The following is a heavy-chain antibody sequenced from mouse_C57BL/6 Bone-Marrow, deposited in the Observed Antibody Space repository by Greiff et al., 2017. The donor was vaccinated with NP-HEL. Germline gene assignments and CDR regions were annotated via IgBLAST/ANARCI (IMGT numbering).Heavy chain of an antibody. D-gene: IGHD1-1*01. J-gene: IGHJ2*01. CDR1: GYTFTSYW. CDR2: IYPSDSYT. V-gene: IGHV1-50*01. CDR3: ARGDYNYGSRH. Sequence: VQLQQPGAELVKPGASVKLSCKASGYTFTSYWLQWVKQRPGQGLEWIGEIYPSDSYTNYNQKFKGKATLTVDTSSRPAYMQLGSLTSEDSAVYYWARGDYNYGSRHWGQGTTLTVAS.